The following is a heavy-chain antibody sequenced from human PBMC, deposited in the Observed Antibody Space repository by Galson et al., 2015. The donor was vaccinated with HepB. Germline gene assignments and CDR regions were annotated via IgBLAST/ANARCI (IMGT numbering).Heavy chain of an antibody. Sequence: SVKVSCKASGYTFTSYGISWVRQAPGQGLEWMGWISAYNGNTNYAQKLQGRVTMTTDTSTSTAYMELRSLRSDDTAVYYCASDLRGVVVPAALGYWGQGTLVTVSS. CDR1: GYTFTSYG. D-gene: IGHD2-2*01. V-gene: IGHV1-18*01. CDR3: ASDLRGVVVPAALGY. CDR2: ISAYNGNT. J-gene: IGHJ4*02.